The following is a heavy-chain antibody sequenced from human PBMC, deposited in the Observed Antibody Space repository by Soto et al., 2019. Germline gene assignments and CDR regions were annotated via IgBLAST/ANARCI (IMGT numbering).Heavy chain of an antibody. CDR3: ARGYSGSFNAEYFQH. Sequence: QVQLVESGGGVVQPGRSLRLSCAASGFTFSSYAMHWVRQAPGKGLEWVAVISYDGSNKYYADSVKGRFTISRDNSKNTLYLQMNSLRAEDTAVYYCARGYSGSFNAEYFQHWGQGTLVTVSS. J-gene: IGHJ1*01. CDR2: ISYDGSNK. D-gene: IGHD1-26*01. V-gene: IGHV3-30-3*01. CDR1: GFTFSSYA.